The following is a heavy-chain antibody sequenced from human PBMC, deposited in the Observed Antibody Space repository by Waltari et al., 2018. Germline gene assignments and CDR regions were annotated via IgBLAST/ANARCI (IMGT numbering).Heavy chain of an antibody. Sequence: EVQLVESGGGLVQPGRSLRLSCAASGFTFDDYAMHWVRKAPGKGLEWVSGISWNSGSRGYADSVKGRFTISRDNAKNSLYLQMNSLRAEDTALYYCANLHYYDSSGFDAFDIWGQGTMVTVSS. CDR3: ANLHYYDSSGFDAFDI. J-gene: IGHJ3*02. V-gene: IGHV3-9*01. CDR1: GFTFDDYA. D-gene: IGHD3-22*01. CDR2: ISWNSGSR.